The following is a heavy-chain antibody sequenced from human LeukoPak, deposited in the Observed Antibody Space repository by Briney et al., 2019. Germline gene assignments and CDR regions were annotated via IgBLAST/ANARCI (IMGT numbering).Heavy chain of an antibody. D-gene: IGHD1-26*01. V-gene: IGHV3-48*04. J-gene: IGHJ4*02. CDR2: ISSSSSPI. Sequence: EGSLRLSCAASGFTFSSYSMNWVRQAPGKGLEWVSYISSSSSPIYYADSVKGRFTISRDNAKNSLYLQMNSLRVEDTAVYYCARVRGSYRVDYWGQGALVTVSS. CDR1: GFTFSSYS. CDR3: ARVRGSYRVDY.